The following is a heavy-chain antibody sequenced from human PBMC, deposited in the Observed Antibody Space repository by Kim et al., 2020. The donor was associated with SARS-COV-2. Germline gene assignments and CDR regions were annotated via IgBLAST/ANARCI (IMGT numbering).Heavy chain of an antibody. CDR3: ARKQQLVLGNAFDI. Sequence: TLSLTCTVSGGSISSGGYYWSWIRQHPGKGLEWIGYIYYSGSTYYNPSLKSRVTILVDTSKNQFSLKLSSVTAADTAVYYCARKQQLVLGNAFDIWGQGTMVTLSS. CDR1: GGSISSGGYY. D-gene: IGHD6-13*01. J-gene: IGHJ3*02. CDR2: IYYSGST. V-gene: IGHV4-31*03.